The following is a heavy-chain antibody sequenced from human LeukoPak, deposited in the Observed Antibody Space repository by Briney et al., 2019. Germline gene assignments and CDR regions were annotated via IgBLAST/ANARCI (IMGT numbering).Heavy chain of an antibody. CDR3: ARVILEWLNDAFDI. CDR1: GGTFSSYA. Sequence: SVKVSCKASGGTFSSYAISWVRQAPGQGLEWMGGIIPIFGTANYAQKFQGRVTITADESTSTAYMELSSLRSEDTAVYYCARVILEWLNDAFDIRGQGTKVTVSS. J-gene: IGHJ3*02. CDR2: IIPIFGTA. V-gene: IGHV1-69*13. D-gene: IGHD3-3*01.